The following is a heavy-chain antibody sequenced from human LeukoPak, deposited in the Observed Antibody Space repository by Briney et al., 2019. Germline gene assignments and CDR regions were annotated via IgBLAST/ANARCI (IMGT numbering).Heavy chain of an antibody. CDR2: IYSGGRT. Sequence: GGSLRLSCVASEFILSSYSMNWVRQAPGKGLEWVSVIYSGGRTDYADSVKGRFTISRDNSRNMLYLQMNSLRPEDTAVYYCARENGRGVISPYFNYWGQGTLVTVSS. V-gene: IGHV3-66*01. D-gene: IGHD3-10*01. CDR3: ARENGRGVISPYFNY. J-gene: IGHJ4*02. CDR1: EFILSSYS.